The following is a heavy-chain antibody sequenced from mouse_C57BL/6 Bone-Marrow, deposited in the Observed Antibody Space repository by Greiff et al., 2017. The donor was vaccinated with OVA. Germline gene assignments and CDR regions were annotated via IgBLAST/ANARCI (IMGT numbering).Heavy chain of an antibody. V-gene: IGHV5-9-1*02. D-gene: IGHD2-3*01. J-gene: IGHJ1*03. Sequence: EVQLVESGEGLVKPGGSLKLSCAASGFTFSSYAMSWVRQTPEKRLEWVAYISSGGDYIYYADTVKGRFTISRDNARNTLYLQMSSLKSEDTAMYYCTRDRGDGYPYWYFDVWGTGTTVTVSS. CDR2: ISSGGDYI. CDR3: TRDRGDGYPYWYFDV. CDR1: GFTFSSYA.